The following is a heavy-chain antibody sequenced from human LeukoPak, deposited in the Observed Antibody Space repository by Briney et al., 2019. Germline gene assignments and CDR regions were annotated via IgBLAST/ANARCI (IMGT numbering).Heavy chain of an antibody. V-gene: IGHV1-46*01. CDR3: ARDLRVAVAGTIDGFDI. J-gene: IGHJ3*02. CDR2: INPSGGST. D-gene: IGHD6-19*01. Sequence: ASVKVSCTASGYTFTNYYMHWVRQAPGQGLEWMGIINPSGGSTSYAQKFQGRFTMTRDTSTSTVYMEMSSLRSEGTAVYYCARDLRVAVAGTIDGFDIWGQGTMVTVSS. CDR1: GYTFTNYY.